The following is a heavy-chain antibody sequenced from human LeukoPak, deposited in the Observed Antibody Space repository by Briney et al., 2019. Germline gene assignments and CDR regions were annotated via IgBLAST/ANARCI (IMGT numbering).Heavy chain of an antibody. D-gene: IGHD3-3*01. CDR1: GGSFSGYY. J-gene: IGHJ4*02. CDR2: INHSGST. V-gene: IGHV4-34*01. Sequence: PSETLSLTCAVYGGSFSGYYWTWIRQPPGKGLEWIGEINHSGSTNYNPSLKSRVTISVDTSKNQFSLKLSSVTAADTAVYYCARSYDFWSGYSVFDYWGQGTLVTVSS. CDR3: ARSYDFWSGYSVFDY.